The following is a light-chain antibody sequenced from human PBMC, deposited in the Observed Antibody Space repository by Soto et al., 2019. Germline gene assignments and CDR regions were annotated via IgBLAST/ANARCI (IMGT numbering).Light chain of an antibody. CDR3: QQYVNWPRT. Sequence: EKVMTQSPATLSVSPCERATLSCRASQSVRSNLAWYQQKPGQPPRLLIYDASPRATGIPSRFSGSGSGTEFTLTISSLKSEDFAVYYCQQYVNWPRTFGQGTKVDIK. CDR2: DAS. J-gene: IGKJ1*01. CDR1: QSVRSN. V-gene: IGKV3-15*01.